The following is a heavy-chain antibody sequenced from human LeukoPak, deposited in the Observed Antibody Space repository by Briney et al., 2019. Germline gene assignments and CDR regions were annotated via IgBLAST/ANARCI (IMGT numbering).Heavy chain of an antibody. D-gene: IGHD4-17*01. J-gene: IGHJ4*02. CDR2: IYYSGST. Sequence: SETLSLTCTVYGGSISSTTYYWGCIRQPPGKGLEWIGSIYYSGSTYYNPSLKSRVTMSVDTSKNQFSLNLSSVTAADTAVYYCARLYGDYYFDYWGQGTLVTVSS. CDR3: ARLYGDYYFDY. CDR1: GGSISSTTYY. V-gene: IGHV4-39*01.